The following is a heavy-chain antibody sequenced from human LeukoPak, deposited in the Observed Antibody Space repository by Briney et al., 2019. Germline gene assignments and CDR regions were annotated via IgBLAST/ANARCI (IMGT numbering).Heavy chain of an antibody. D-gene: IGHD3-3*01. Sequence: SETLSLTCTVSGGSISSYYWSWIRQPAGKGLEWIGRIYTSGSTNYNPSLKSRVTMSVDTSKNQFSLKLSSVTAADTAVYYCAREGWSGYYRDYFDYWGQGTLVTVSS. CDR3: AREGWSGYYRDYFDY. J-gene: IGHJ4*02. V-gene: IGHV4-4*07. CDR2: IYTSGST. CDR1: GGSISSYY.